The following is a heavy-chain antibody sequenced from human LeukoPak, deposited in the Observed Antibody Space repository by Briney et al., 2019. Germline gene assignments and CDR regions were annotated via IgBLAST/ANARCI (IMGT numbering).Heavy chain of an antibody. D-gene: IGHD3-9*01. V-gene: IGHV4-39*01. CDR1: GGSISSSSYC. Sequence: PSETLSLTCTVSGGSISSSSYCWGWIRQPPGKGLEWIGSIYSSGSTYYNPSLKSRVTISVDTSKNQFSLKLNSVTAADTAVYYCARSIQDYDILNYWGQGTLVTVSS. J-gene: IGHJ4*02. CDR3: ARSIQDYDILNY. CDR2: IYSSGST.